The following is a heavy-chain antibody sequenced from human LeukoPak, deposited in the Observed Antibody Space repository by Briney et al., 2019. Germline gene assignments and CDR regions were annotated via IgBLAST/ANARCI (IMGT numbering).Heavy chain of an antibody. V-gene: IGHV4-31*03. CDR1: GGSISSGGYC. CDR2: IYYSGST. Sequence: SETLSLTCTVSGGSISSGGYCWSWIRQHPGKGLEWIGYIYYSGSTYYNPSLKSRVTISVDTSKNQFSLKLSSMTAADTAVYYCARGPYFDILTGYNWYFDLWGRGTLVTVSS. D-gene: IGHD3-9*01. J-gene: IGHJ2*01. CDR3: ARGPYFDILTGYNWYFDL.